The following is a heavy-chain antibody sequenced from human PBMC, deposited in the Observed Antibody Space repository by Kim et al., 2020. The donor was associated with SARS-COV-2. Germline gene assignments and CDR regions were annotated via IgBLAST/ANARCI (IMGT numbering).Heavy chain of an antibody. CDR2: INPNSGGT. V-gene: IGHV1-2*02. CDR3: ARDGAAPLYGVAFDI. Sequence: ASVKVSCKASGYTFTGYYMHWVRQAPGQGLEWMGWINPNSGGTNYAQKFQGRVTMTRDTSISTAYMELSRLRSDDTAVYYCARDGAAPLYGVAFDIWGQGTMVTVSS. CDR1: GYTFTGYY. D-gene: IGHD6-6*01. J-gene: IGHJ3*02.